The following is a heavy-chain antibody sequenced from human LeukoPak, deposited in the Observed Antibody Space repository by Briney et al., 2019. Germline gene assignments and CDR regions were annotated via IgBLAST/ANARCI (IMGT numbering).Heavy chain of an antibody. CDR1: GVSIRSCY. CDR3: ARYDSSGYYWEYFDY. V-gene: IGHV4-59*03. J-gene: IGHJ4*02. D-gene: IGHD3-22*01. Sequence: SETLSLTCTVSGVSIRSCYWSWIRQPPGKGLEWIGCIYYSGSTNYDPSFKSRVTISVDKSKNQFSLKLSSVTAADTAVYYCARYDSSGYYWEYFDYWGQGTLVTVSS. CDR2: IYYSGST.